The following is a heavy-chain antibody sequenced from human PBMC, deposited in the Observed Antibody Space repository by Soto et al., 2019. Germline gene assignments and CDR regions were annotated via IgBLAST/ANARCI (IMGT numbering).Heavy chain of an antibody. CDR1: GFTFDDFA. J-gene: IGHJ4*02. CDR2: ISWNSDSI. Sequence: EAQLVESGGGLVQPGRSLRLSCAGSGFTFDDFAIHWVRQAPGKGLEWVSGISWNSDSIGYADSVKGRFTISRDNTKSALYLQMNSLRVEDTALYYCTRVGGLYDFWSGPLHFDLWGQGTLVTVSS. D-gene: IGHD3-3*01. V-gene: IGHV3-9*01. CDR3: TRVGGLYDFWSGPLHFDL.